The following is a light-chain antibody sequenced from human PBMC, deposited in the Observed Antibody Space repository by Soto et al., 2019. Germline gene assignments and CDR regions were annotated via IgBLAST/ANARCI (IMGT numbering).Light chain of an antibody. J-gene: IGKJ3*01. Sequence: DIQLTQSPSFLSASVGDRVTITCRASQGISSYLAWYQQKPGKAPKLLIYAASTLTSGVPSRFSGSGSGTEFTLTISSLQPEDSATYYCQQLNSCFGPGTKVDIK. CDR2: AAS. CDR1: QGISSY. CDR3: QQLNSC. V-gene: IGKV1-9*01.